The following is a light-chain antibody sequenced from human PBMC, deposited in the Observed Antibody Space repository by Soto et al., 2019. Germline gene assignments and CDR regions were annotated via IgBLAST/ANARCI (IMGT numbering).Light chain of an antibody. CDR1: QSVDSN. V-gene: IGKV3D-15*01. J-gene: IGKJ4*01. Sequence: EVVMAQAPATLSASRGDGATLSCRASQSVDSNLAWYQQKPGQTPRLRIYGASTRPTGIPARFSGSGSETESPLTISSLQSEDSAVYYCQQYNYCHHTFGRGTKVYI. CDR3: QQYNYCHHT. CDR2: GAS.